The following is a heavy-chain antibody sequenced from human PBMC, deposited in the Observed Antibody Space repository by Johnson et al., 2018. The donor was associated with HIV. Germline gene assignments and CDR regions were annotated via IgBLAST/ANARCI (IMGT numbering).Heavy chain of an antibody. CDR2: ISYDGSNK. V-gene: IGHV3-30-3*01. D-gene: IGHD3-16*02. CDR1: GFTFSSYA. Sequence: QVQLVESGGGVVQPGRSLRLSCAASGFTFSSYAMHWVRQAPGKGLEWVAVISYDGSNKYYADSVKGRFTISRDNSKNTLYLQMNSLRAEDTAMYYCAREWGMVTFGGVIPRNAFDIWGQGTMVTVSS. CDR3: AREWGMVTFGGVIPRNAFDI. J-gene: IGHJ3*02.